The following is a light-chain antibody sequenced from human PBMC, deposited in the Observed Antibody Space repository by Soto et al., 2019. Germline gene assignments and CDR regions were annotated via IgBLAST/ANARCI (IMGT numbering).Light chain of an antibody. Sequence: QSALTQPPSASGSPGQSVTISCTGTSSDVGGYNYVSWYQQYPGKAPKLVIYDGTKRPSGVPDRFSGSNSGNTASLTISGLQAEDEADYYCCSYVTTPEIFGTGTKVTVL. CDR1: SSDVGGYNY. V-gene: IGLV2-8*01. J-gene: IGLJ1*01. CDR3: CSYVTTPEI. CDR2: DGT.